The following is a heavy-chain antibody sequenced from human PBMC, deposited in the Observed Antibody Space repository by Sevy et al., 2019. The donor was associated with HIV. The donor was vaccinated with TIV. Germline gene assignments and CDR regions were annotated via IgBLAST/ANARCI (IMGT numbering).Heavy chain of an antibody. CDR3: ARGWSAYTCRPRIFDS. Sequence: ASVKVSCKASGYTFSTYDINWVRQATGQGLEWMGWMNPNSGNTGYAQKFQGRVTMTRNTSINTAYMQLSSLTADDTAVYYCARGWSAYTCRPRIFDSWGQGTLVTVSS. CDR1: GYTFSTYD. V-gene: IGHV1-8*01. CDR2: MNPNSGNT. J-gene: IGHJ4*02. D-gene: IGHD3-16*01.